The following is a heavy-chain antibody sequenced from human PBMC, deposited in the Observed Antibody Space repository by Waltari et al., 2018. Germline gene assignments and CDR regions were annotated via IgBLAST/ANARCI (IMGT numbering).Heavy chain of an antibody. CDR3: ARAQLTMARNLDL. CDR2: INSDGSTT. D-gene: IGHD3-10*01. J-gene: IGHJ2*01. Sequence: EVQLVESGGGLVQPGGSLGLSCVTSGFTLSSYWLNRVGQVPGKGLVWVSRINSDGSTTSYADSVKGRFTISRDNAKNTLYLQMNSLRADDTSVYYCARAQLTMARNLDLWGRGTLVTVSS. CDR1: GFTLSSYW. V-gene: IGHV3-74*01.